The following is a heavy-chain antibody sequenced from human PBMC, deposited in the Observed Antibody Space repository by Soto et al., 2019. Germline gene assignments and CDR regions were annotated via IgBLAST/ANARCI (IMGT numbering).Heavy chain of an antibody. CDR1: GFTFSSYA. D-gene: IGHD6-19*01. CDR3: AKESGMRIAVAGTRGAFDI. CDR2: ISGSGGST. J-gene: IGHJ3*02. V-gene: IGHV3-23*01. Sequence: GGSLRLSCAASGFTFSSYAMSWVRQAPGKGLEWVSAISGSGGSTYYADSVKGRFTISRDNSKNTLYLQMNSLRAEDTAVYYCAKESGMRIAVAGTRGAFDIWGQGTMVTVSS.